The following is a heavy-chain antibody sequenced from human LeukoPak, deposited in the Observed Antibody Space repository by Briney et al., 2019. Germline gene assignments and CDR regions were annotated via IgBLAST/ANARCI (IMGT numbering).Heavy chain of an antibody. J-gene: IGHJ4*02. CDR3: ARDLGFGELRYFDY. CDR2: IYYSGST. V-gene: IGHV4-59*01. Sequence: PSETLSLTCTVSGDSISGFYWSWIRQPPGKGLEWIGYIYYSGSTNYNPSLKSRVTISVDTSKNQFSLKLSSVTAADTAVYYCARDLGFGELRYFDYWGQGTLVTVSS. D-gene: IGHD3-10*01. CDR1: GDSISGFY.